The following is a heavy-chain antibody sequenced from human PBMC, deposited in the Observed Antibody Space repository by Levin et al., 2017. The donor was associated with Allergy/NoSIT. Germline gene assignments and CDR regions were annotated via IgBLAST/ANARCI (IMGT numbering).Heavy chain of an antibody. CDR3: ATSAAGLDH. CDR1: GVTFSSYW. V-gene: IGHV3-7*01. Sequence: PGGSLRLSCAVSGVTFSSYWMAWVRQAPGKGLEWVANIQPGGTEEYYLDSVKGRFTISRDNAKNSLYLQMNTLRVEDTAVYYCATSAAGLDHWGQGTLVTVSS. CDR2: IQPGGTEE. J-gene: IGHJ4*02. D-gene: IGHD6-13*01.